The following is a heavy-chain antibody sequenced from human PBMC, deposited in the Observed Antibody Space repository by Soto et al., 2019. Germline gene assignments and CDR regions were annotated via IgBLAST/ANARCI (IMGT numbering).Heavy chain of an antibody. CDR3: ARDSSGWYVGTVDP. CDR2: ISGDGSTI. CDR1: GFTFSDYY. V-gene: IGHV3-11*01. J-gene: IGHJ5*02. D-gene: IGHD6-19*01. Sequence: GGSLRLSCAASGFTFSDYYMSWIRQAPGKGPEWVSYISGDGSTINYADSVKGRFTISRDNPKNSLYLQMNSLRAEDTAVYYCARDSSGWYVGTVDPWGQGTLVTVSS.